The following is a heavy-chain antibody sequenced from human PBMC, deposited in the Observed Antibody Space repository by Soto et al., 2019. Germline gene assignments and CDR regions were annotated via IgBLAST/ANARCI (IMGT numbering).Heavy chain of an antibody. CDR1: GYTFTSYG. Sequence: QVQLLQSGGEVKEPGASVKVYCTASGYTFTSYGITWVRQAPGQGLEWMGYISVQNGNTNYAPKLQGRVIMTTDTSTKTEYMELRRLRSDATAVYFCGRGITRRYLKGVNYMDVWGQGTTVTVSS. V-gene: IGHV1-18*01. CDR2: ISVQNGNT. CDR3: GRGITRRYLKGVNYMDV. J-gene: IGHJ6*03. D-gene: IGHD1-26*01.